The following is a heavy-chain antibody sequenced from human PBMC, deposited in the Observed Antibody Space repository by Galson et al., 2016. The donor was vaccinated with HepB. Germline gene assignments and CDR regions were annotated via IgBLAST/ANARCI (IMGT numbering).Heavy chain of an antibody. Sequence: QSGAEVKKPGESLKISCKASGYSFTTYWIGWVRQVPGKGLEWVGIIYSGDSDTKYSPSFQGQVTISADRSISTAYLQWSSLKASDTAMYYCARRKNYAPDYWGQGTLVTVSS. D-gene: IGHD1-7*01. V-gene: IGHV5-51*01. CDR2: IYSGDSDT. CDR1: GYSFTTYW. CDR3: ARRKNYAPDY. J-gene: IGHJ4*02.